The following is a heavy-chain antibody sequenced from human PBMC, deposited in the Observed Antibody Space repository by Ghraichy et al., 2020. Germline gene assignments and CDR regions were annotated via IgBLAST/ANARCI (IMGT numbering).Heavy chain of an antibody. V-gene: IGHV4-59*01. CDR2: IYYSGST. D-gene: IGHD3-10*01. J-gene: IGHJ6*02. CDR3: ARDLLEPYYYYGMDV. Sequence: SETLSLTCTVSGGSISSYYWSWIRQPPGMGLEWIGYIYYSGSTNYNPSLKSRVTISVDTSKNQFSLKLSSVTAADTAVYYCARDLLEPYYYYGMDVWGQGTTVTVSS. CDR1: GGSISSYY.